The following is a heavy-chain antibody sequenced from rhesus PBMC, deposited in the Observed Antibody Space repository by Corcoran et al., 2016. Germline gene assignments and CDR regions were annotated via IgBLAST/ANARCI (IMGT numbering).Heavy chain of an antibody. J-gene: IGHJ6*01. CDR3: ARGLVGSQGS. CDR2: INGNSGST. D-gene: IGHD3-34*01. Sequence: QVQLQESGPGLVKPSETLSLTCAVSGASLSSYWWSWIRQPPGKGLEWIGEINGNSGSTYYNPSLKSRVTSSKDASKNQFSLKLSSVTAADTAVYYCARGLVGSQGSWGQGVVVTVSS. V-gene: IGHV4-80*01. CDR1: GASLSSYW.